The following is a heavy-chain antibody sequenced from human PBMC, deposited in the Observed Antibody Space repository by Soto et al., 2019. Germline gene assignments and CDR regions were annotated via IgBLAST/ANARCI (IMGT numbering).Heavy chain of an antibody. CDR3: ARSVCLGGLSLRY. Sequence: SETLSLTCTVSGGSINSGGCYWSWIRQHPGKGLEWIGYISYRGSTYYNPSLKSRVIISIDTSKNQLSLKLSSVTAADMAVYYCARSVCLGGLSLRYWGQGTQVTVSS. CDR1: GGSINSGGCY. CDR2: ISYRGST. J-gene: IGHJ4*02. D-gene: IGHD3-16*02. V-gene: IGHV4-31*03.